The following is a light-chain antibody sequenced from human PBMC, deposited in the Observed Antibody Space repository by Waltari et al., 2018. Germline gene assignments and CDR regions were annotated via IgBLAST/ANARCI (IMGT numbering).Light chain of an antibody. J-gene: IGKJ1*01. Sequence: DIQMTQSPSTLSASVGDRVTITCRASQSISSWVAWYQQKPGKAPKLLIYKASSLESGVPSRFSGSGSGTEFTLTISSLQPDDFATYYCQHYNSYWTFGQGTKVEIK. CDR3: QHYNSYWT. CDR2: KAS. CDR1: QSISSW. V-gene: IGKV1-5*03.